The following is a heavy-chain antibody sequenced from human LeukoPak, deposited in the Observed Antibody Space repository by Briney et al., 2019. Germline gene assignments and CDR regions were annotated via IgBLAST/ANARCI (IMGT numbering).Heavy chain of an antibody. CDR1: GFTFRSYN. Sequence: GGSLRLSCAASGFTFRSYNMNWVRQAPGKGLEGVSYISSSGRTIYYADSVKGRFTISRDNAKNSLDLQMNSLRAEDTAVYYCARDYIAAAGTPWGQGTLVTVSS. CDR2: ISSSGRTI. V-gene: IGHV3-48*04. D-gene: IGHD6-13*01. J-gene: IGHJ5*02. CDR3: ARDYIAAAGTP.